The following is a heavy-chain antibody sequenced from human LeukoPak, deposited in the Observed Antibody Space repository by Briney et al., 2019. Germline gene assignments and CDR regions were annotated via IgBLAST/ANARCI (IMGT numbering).Heavy chain of an antibody. V-gene: IGHV1-18*01. CDR3: ARDWGYSSSWPYQLNWFDP. J-gene: IGHJ5*02. D-gene: IGHD6-13*01. CDR2: ISAYNGNT. Sequence: GASVKVSCKASGYTFTSYGISWVRQAPGQGREWMGWISAYNGNTNYAQKLQGRVTMTTDTSTSTAYMELSRLRSDDTAVYYCARDWGYSSSWPYQLNWFDPWGQGTLVTVSS. CDR1: GYTFTSYG.